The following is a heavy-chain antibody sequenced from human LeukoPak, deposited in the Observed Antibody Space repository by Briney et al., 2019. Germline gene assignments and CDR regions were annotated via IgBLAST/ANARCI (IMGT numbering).Heavy chain of an antibody. D-gene: IGHD2-15*01. CDR1: GGSISGYY. Sequence: SETLSLTCTVSGGSISGYYWSWIRQPPGTGLEWIGYIYNSGSTNYNPSLKSRVTISVDTSKNQLSLRLSSVTAADTAVYYCARVPRYCSGGSCSYGYFDYWGQGTLVTVSS. V-gene: IGHV4-59*01. CDR3: ARVPRYCSGGSCSYGYFDY. CDR2: IYNSGST. J-gene: IGHJ4*02.